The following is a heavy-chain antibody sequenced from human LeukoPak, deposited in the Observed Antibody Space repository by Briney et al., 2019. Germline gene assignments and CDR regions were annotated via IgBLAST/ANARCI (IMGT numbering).Heavy chain of an antibody. J-gene: IGHJ4*02. D-gene: IGHD3-10*01. CDR2: INPNSGDT. Sequence: GASVKVSCKASGYTITGYYIHWVRQAPGQGLEWMGWINPNSGDTNCAQKFQGRVTMTRDTSISTAYMELSTLRSDDTAVYYCARGGEYKLQIDYWGQGTLVTVSS. CDR1: GYTITGYY. V-gene: IGHV1-2*02. CDR3: ARGGEYKLQIDY.